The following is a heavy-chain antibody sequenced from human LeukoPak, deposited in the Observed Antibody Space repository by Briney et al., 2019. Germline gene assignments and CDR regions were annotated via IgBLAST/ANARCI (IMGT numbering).Heavy chain of an antibody. CDR1: GYTFTSYD. D-gene: IGHD3-16*02. CDR3: ATTTFGGVIVNFDY. CDR2: MNPNSGNT. V-gene: IGHV1-8*01. J-gene: IGHJ4*02. Sequence: ASVKVSCKASGYTFTSYDINWVRQATGQGLEWMGWMNPNSGNTGYAQKFQGRVTMTRNTSISTAYMELSSLRSEDTAVYYCATTTFGGVIVNFDYWGQGTLVTVSS.